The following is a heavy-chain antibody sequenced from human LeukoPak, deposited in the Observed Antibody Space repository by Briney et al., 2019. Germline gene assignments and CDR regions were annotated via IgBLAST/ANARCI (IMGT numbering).Heavy chain of an antibody. J-gene: IGHJ4*02. CDR1: GSRFISYW. V-gene: IGHV5-51*01. D-gene: IGHD2-15*01. CDR3: ARRGYCSGNSCYHYDS. Sequence: GESLKISYKSSGSRFISYWIGWVRPMPGKGPERMGTIYPGDSNTRYSPSFRGQVTISVDKSTDTAYLQWSSLKASDSAIYYCARRGYCSGNSCYHYDSWGQGTLVTVSS. CDR2: IYPGDSNT.